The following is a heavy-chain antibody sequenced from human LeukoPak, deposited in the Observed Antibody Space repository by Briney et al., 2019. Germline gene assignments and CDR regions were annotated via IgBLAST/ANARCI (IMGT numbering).Heavy chain of an antibody. CDR3: TTVERWLLRSSPY. CDR1: GFTFSNAW. D-gene: IGHD5-24*01. Sequence: PGGSLRLSCAASGFTFSNAWMTWVRQAPGKGLEWVGRIETKTDGGTTDYAAPVKGRFTISRDDSKNMLYLQMNSLRTDDTAVYYCTTVERWLLRSSPYWGQGTLVTVSS. CDR2: IETKTDGGTT. J-gene: IGHJ4*02. V-gene: IGHV3-15*04.